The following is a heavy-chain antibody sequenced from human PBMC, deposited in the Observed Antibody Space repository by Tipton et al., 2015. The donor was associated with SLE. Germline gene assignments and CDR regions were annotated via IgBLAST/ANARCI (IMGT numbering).Heavy chain of an antibody. J-gene: IGHJ4*02. D-gene: IGHD4-17*01. CDR3: ARLGYGDYDN. Sequence: TLSLTCAVSGYSISSGYYWGWIRQPPGKGLEWIGSIYPNGSTYYNPSLKSRVTISVDTSKNQFSLKLSSVTAADTAVYYCARLGYGDYDNWGQGTLVTVSS. CDR1: GYSISSGYY. CDR2: IYPNGST. V-gene: IGHV4-38-2*01.